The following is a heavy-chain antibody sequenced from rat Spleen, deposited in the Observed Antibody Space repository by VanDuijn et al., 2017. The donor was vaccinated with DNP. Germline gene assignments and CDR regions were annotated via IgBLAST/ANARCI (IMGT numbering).Heavy chain of an antibody. D-gene: IGHD4-3*01. J-gene: IGHJ4*01. CDR1: GFTFSNYY. CDR3: ARDQIGGRNA. Sequence: EVQLVESGGGLLQPGRSLKLSCTASGFTFSNYYMAWVRQVPGKGLEWVASITENGGTTYYLDSVRGRFTIPRDNAKNTLYLQMNSLRSEDTATYYCARDQIGGRNAWGQGTSVTVSS. V-gene: IGHV5-25*01. CDR2: ITENGGTT.